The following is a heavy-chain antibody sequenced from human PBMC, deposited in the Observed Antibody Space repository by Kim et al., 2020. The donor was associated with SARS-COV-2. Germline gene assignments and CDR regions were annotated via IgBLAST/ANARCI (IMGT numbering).Heavy chain of an antibody. CDR3: ARDLAQSSRAQPGPFDP. J-gene: IGHJ5*02. CDR1: GYTFTGYY. D-gene: IGHD6-13*01. CDR2: INPNSGGT. V-gene: IGHV1-2*02. Sequence: ASVKVSCKASGYTFTGYYMHWVRQAPGQGLEWMGWINPNSGGTNYAQKFQGRVTMTRDTSISTAYMELSRLRSDDTAVYYCARDLAQSSRAQPGPFDPWGQGTLVTVSS.